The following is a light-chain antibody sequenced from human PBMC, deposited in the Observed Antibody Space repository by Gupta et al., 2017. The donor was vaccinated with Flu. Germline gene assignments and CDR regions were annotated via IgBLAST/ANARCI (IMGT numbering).Light chain of an antibody. CDR1: KLGDEY. Sequence: SAGQTTSSTCSGDKLGDEYTSWYQQKPGQYLLLVIYKDTKGSAGSPGRFSGSTSGNTATLTIGGTQARDEADYYCQAGYSSTAVFGGGTKLTVL. CDR2: KDT. J-gene: IGLJ2*01. V-gene: IGLV3-1*01. CDR3: QAGYSSTAV.